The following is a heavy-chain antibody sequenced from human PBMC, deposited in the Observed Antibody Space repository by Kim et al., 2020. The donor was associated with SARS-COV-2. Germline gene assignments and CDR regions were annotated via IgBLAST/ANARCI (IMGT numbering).Heavy chain of an antibody. Sequence: GGSLRLSCAVSGFTFSSYGMHWVRQAPGKGLEWVAVIWYDGSNKYYADSVKGRFTISRDNSKNTLYLQMNSLRAEDTAVYYCARDRAFGDYDSSDYWGQGTLVTVSS. CDR2: IWYDGSNK. D-gene: IGHD3-22*01. CDR3: ARDRAFGDYDSSDY. V-gene: IGHV3-33*01. J-gene: IGHJ4*02. CDR1: GFTFSSYG.